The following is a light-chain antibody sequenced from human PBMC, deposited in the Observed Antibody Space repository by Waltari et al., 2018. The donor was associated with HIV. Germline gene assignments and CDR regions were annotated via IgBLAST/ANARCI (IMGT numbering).Light chain of an antibody. J-gene: IGKJ2*01. CDR3: QQYNSSPT. Sequence: ETLMTQSPATLAVSPGDRATLSCKASQSAATNIAWYQQTPGQPIILLIYGAHTTATGVSGRFSGSGSGTDFTHTINNLQSDDSAVYFCQQYNSSPTFGQGTKVEV. CDR2: GAH. CDR1: QSAATN. V-gene: IGKV3-15*01.